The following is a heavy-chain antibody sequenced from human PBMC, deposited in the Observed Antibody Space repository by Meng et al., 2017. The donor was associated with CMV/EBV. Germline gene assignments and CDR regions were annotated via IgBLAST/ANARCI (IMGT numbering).Heavy chain of an antibody. CDR3: ARDPNSSSS. Sequence: QVKRLQPGAEVKKPGASLKVSFKTTGYTLNSYYMHWVRQAPGQGLEWMGIINPSGGSTSYAQKFQGRVTMTRETSTSTVYMELSSLRSEDTAVYYCARDPNSSSSWGQGTLVTVSS. CDR1: GYTLNSYY. V-gene: IGHV1-46*02. CDR2: INPSGGST. D-gene: IGHD6-6*01. J-gene: IGHJ4*02.